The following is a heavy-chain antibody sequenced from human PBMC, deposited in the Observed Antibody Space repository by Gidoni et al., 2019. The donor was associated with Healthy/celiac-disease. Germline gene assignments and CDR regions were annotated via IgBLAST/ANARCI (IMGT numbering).Heavy chain of an antibody. D-gene: IGHD2-15*01. V-gene: IGHV5-51*01. CDR3: ARHPGSCNYGSCYSLDY. J-gene: IGHJ4*02. CDR1: GYDFTSQC. CDR2: IYPCDSDT. Sequence: EVQLVQSGAEVKKPGESLKISCKTSGYDFTSQCIGWVRQMPGKGLEWMGIIYPCDSDTRYSPSFQGQVTISADKSISTAYLQWSSLKASDTAMYYCARHPGSCNYGSCYSLDYWGQGTLVTVSS.